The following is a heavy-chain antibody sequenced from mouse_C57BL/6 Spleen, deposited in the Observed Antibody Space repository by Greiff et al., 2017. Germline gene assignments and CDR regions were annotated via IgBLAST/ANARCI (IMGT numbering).Heavy chain of an antibody. CDR3: ARKNGYDEAWFAY. J-gene: IGHJ3*01. V-gene: IGHV2-2*01. CDR2: IWSGGST. Sequence: VKLVESGPGLVQPSQSLSITCTVSGFSLTSYGVHWVRQSPGKGLEWLGVIWSGGSTDYNAAFISRLSISKDNSKSQVFFKMNSLQADDTAIYYCARKNGYDEAWFAYWGQGTLVTVSA. D-gene: IGHD2-2*01. CDR1: GFSLTSYG.